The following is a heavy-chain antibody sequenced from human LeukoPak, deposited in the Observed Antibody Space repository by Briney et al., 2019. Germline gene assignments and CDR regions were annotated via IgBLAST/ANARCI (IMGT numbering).Heavy chain of an antibody. CDR3: ARDIGAFSSGWYLRFDP. D-gene: IGHD6-19*01. CDR2: ISGSSSYI. V-gene: IGHV3-21*01. CDR1: GFTFSSYS. J-gene: IGHJ5*02. Sequence: GGSLRLSCAASGFTFSSYSMNWVRQAPGKGLEWVSSISGSSSYIYYADSVKGRFTISRDNAKNSLYLQMNSLRAEDTAVYYCARDIGAFSSGWYLRFDPWGQGTLVTVSS.